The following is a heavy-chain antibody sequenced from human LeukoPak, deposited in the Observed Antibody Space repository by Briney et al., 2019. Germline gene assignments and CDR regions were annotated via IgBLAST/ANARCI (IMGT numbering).Heavy chain of an antibody. Sequence: GGSLRLSCAASGFTFSSYAMHWVRQAPGKGLEWVAVISYDGSNKYYADSVKGRFTISRDNSKNALYLQMNSLRAEDTAVYYCAKDAYIVVVPAAPMDVWGQGTTVTVSS. D-gene: IGHD2-2*01. CDR1: GFTFSSYA. J-gene: IGHJ6*02. V-gene: IGHV3-30-3*01. CDR2: ISYDGSNK. CDR3: AKDAYIVVVPAAPMDV.